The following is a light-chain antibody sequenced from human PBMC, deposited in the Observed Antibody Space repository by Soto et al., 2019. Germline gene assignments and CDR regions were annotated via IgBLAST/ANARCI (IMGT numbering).Light chain of an antibody. J-gene: IGKJ1*01. V-gene: IGKV1-8*01. CDR1: QGISSY. Sequence: AIRMTQSPSSLSASTGDRVTLTCRASQGISSYLAWYQQKPGKAPKLLIYAASTLHSGVPSRFSGSGSGTEFLIIISSLPEEDFVNYYCQQSYSTSWTFGQGTKVDIK. CDR3: QQSYSTSWT. CDR2: AAS.